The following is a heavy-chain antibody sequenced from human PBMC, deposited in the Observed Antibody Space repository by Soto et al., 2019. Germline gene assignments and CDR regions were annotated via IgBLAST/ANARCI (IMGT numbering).Heavy chain of an antibody. V-gene: IGHV1-24*01. J-gene: IGHJ4*02. D-gene: IGHD3-9*01. CDR3: ATVKVLRYFVPEYYFDY. Sequence: AASVKVSCKVSGYTLTELSMHWVRQAPGKGLEWMGGFDPEDGETIYAQKFQGRVTMTEDTSTDTAYMELSSLRSEDTAVYYCATVKVLRYFVPEYYFDYWGQGTLVTVSS. CDR1: GYTLTELS. CDR2: FDPEDGET.